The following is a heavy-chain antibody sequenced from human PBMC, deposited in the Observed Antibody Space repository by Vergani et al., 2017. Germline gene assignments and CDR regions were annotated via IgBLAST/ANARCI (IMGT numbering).Heavy chain of an antibody. D-gene: IGHD1-1*01. CDR3: ATKSCGTPGCQIGYFRE. CDR1: GFTISSYS. J-gene: IGHJ1*01. Sequence: VQLVESGGGLVKPGGSLRLSCAASGFTISSYSMNWVRQAPGKGLEWVAVISYDGTQKYYADSVKGRFTISRDNSKSTLYLQMNSLRTEDTAVYYCATKSCGTPGCQIGYFREWGQGTLVTVSS. CDR2: ISYDGTQK. V-gene: IGHV3-30*03.